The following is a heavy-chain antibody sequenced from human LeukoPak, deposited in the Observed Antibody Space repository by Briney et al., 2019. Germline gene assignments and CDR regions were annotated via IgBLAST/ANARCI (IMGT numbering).Heavy chain of an antibody. CDR2: ISTYNGNT. D-gene: IGHD3-22*01. J-gene: IGHJ4*02. CDR3: AREANYDSRIEY. Sequence: GASVKVSCKASGYTFISYGISWVRQAPGQGLEWMGWISTYNGNTNYAQKFQGRVTMTTDTSTSTAYMELRSLRSDGTAVYYCAREANYDSRIEYWGQGTLVTVSS. CDR1: GYTFISYG. V-gene: IGHV1-18*01.